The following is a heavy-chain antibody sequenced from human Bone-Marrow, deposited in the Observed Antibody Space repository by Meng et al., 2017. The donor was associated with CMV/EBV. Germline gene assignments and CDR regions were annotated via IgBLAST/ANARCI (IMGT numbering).Heavy chain of an antibody. CDR3: ARRRGVGIVAGYYFDY. D-gene: IGHD5-12*01. V-gene: IGHV1-8*01. J-gene: IGHJ4*02. CDR2: MNPNSGNT. Sequence: ASVKVSCKASGYTFSSYDINWVRQATGQGLEWVGWMNPNSGNTGYAQKFQGRVTMTRNTSISTAYMELGSLRSEDTAVYYCARRRGVGIVAGYYFDYWGQGTLVTVSS. CDR1: GYTFSSYD.